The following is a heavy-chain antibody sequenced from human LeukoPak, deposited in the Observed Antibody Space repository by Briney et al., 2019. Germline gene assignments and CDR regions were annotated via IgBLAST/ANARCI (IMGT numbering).Heavy chain of an antibody. CDR3: ARVSDTSGYFYHLDY. CDR2: IYTSGST. D-gene: IGHD3-22*01. V-gene: IGHV4-4*07. Sequence: SETLSLTCTVSGGSISSYYWSWIRQPAGKGLEWIGRIYTSGSTNYNPSLKSRVAISIDTSKNQFSLNLSSVTAADTAVYYCARVSDTSGYFYHLDYWGQGTLITVSS. J-gene: IGHJ4*02. CDR1: GGSISSYY.